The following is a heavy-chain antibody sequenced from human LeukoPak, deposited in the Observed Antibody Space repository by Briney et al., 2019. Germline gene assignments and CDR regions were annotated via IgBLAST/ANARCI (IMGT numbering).Heavy chain of an antibody. CDR3: AKGRGIDGAFDY. D-gene: IGHD3-16*01. V-gene: IGHV3-23*01. J-gene: IGHJ4*02. CDR2: ISGSGGST. Sequence: GGSLRLSCAASGFTFDDSGMSWVRQAPGKGLEWVSAISGSGGSTYYADSVKGRFTISRDNSKNTLYLQMNSLRAEDTAVYYCAKGRGIDGAFDYWGQGTLVTVSS. CDR1: GFTFDDSG.